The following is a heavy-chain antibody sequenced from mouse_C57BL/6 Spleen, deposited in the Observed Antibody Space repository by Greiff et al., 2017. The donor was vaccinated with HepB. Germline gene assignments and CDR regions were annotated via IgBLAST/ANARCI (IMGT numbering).Heavy chain of an antibody. CDR2: INPNYGTT. Sequence: EVQLQQSGPELVKPGASVKISCKASGYSFTDYNMNWVKQSNGKSLEWIGVINPNYGTTSYNQKFKGKATLTVDQSSSTAYMQLNSLTSEDSAVYYWARGGAITTVVEAGFDYWGQGTTLTVSS. V-gene: IGHV1-39*01. CDR1: GYSFTDYN. D-gene: IGHD1-1*01. J-gene: IGHJ2*01. CDR3: ARGGAITTVVEAGFDY.